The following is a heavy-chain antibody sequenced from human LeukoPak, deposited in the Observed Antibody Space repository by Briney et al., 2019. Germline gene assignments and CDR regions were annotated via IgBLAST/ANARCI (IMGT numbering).Heavy chain of an antibody. V-gene: IGHV4-59*01. Sequence: SETLSLTCTVSGASIGTYYWSWIRQPPGKGLEWIGYLYNSGSTNYNPSLKSRVTISVDTAKNQFSLNLNSVTAADTAIYYCARGRYDVLTRSYYFNYWGQGILVTVSS. CDR1: GASIGTYY. J-gene: IGHJ4*02. CDR3: ARGRYDVLTRSYYFNY. CDR2: LYNSGST. D-gene: IGHD3-9*01.